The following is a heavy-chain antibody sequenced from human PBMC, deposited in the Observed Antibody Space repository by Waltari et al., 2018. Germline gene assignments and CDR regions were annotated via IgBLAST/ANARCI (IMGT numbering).Heavy chain of an antibody. CDR3: AHSGPNYDYIWGSYRPPNWFDP. CDR2: IYWNDDK. Sequence: QITLKESGPTLVKPTQTLPLTCTFSGFSLSTSGVGVGWIRPPPGKALARLALIYWNDDKRYIPSLKSRLTITKDTSKNQVVLTMTNMDPVDTATYYCAHSGPNYDYIWGSYRPPNWFDPWGQGTLVTVSS. D-gene: IGHD3-16*02. J-gene: IGHJ5*02. CDR1: GFSLSTSGVG. V-gene: IGHV2-5*01.